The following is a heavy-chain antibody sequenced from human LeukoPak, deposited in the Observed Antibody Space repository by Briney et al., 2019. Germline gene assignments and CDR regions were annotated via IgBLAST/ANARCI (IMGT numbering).Heavy chain of an antibody. D-gene: IGHD1-26*01. V-gene: IGHV3-74*01. Sequence: GGSLRLSCAASGFIFSNYWMHWVRQAPGKGLVWVSRLNLDGTTRDYADSVKGRFTIFRDNAKNTLSLQMNSLKVDDTAVYYCARESAGSYWGWGQGTLVTVSS. J-gene: IGHJ4*02. CDR1: GFIFSNYW. CDR2: LNLDGTTR. CDR3: ARESAGSYWG.